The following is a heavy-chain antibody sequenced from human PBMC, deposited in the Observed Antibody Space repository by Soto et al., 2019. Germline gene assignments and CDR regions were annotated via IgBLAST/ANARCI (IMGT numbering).Heavy chain of an antibody. Sequence: SVKVSCKASGFTFTSSAMQWVRQARGQRLEWIGWIVVGSGNTNYAQKFQERVTITRDMSTSTAYMELSSLRSEDTAVYYCAAASREYCSGGSCYIYMAVWGKGTTVTVSS. CDR3: AAASREYCSGGSCYIYMAV. CDR1: GFTFTSSA. CDR2: IVVGSGNT. D-gene: IGHD2-15*01. V-gene: IGHV1-58*02. J-gene: IGHJ6*03.